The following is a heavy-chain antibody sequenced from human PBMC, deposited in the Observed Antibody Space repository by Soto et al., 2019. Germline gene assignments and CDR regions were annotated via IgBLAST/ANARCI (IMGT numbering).Heavy chain of an antibody. CDR2: IKQDGSEK. CDR3: ARVVLPNDFWSGYWGYYYYYGMDV. Sequence: PGGSLRLSCAASGFTFSSYWMSWVRQAPGKGLEWVANIKQDGSEKYYVDPVKGRFTISRDNAKNSLYLQMNSLRAEDTAVYYCARVVLPNDFWSGYWGYYYYYGMDVWGQGTTVTVSS. J-gene: IGHJ6*02. D-gene: IGHD3-3*01. V-gene: IGHV3-7*01. CDR1: GFTFSSYW.